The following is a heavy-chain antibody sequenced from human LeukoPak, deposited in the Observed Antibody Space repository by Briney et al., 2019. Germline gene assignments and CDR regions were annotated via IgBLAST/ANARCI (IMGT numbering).Heavy chain of an antibody. CDR1: GDSVSSNSAA. D-gene: IGHD3-22*01. CDR2: TYYRSKWNY. J-gene: IGHJ4*02. Sequence: SQTLSLTCAISGDSVSSNSAAWHWIRQSPSRGLEWLGRTYYRSKWNYDYAISAKNRVTINPDTSKNQFSLQLNSVTPEDTAVYYCARDSSGGPLFDYWGQGTLVTVSS. V-gene: IGHV6-1*01. CDR3: ARDSSGGPLFDY.